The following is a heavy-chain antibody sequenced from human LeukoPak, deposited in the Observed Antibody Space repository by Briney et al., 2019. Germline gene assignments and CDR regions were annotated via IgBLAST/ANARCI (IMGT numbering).Heavy chain of an antibody. CDR2: INPNSGGT. CDR3: ARRYYDSSGPFDY. CDR1: GYTFTGYY. Sequence: ASVKVSCKASGYTFTGYYMHWVRQAPGQGLEWMGWINPNSGGTNYAQKFQGRVPMTRDTSISTGYMELSRLRSDDTAVYYCARRYYDSSGPFDYWGQGTLVTVSS. J-gene: IGHJ4*02. D-gene: IGHD3-22*01. V-gene: IGHV1-2*02.